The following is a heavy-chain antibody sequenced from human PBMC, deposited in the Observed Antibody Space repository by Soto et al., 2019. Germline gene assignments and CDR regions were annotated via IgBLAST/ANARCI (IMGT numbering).Heavy chain of an antibody. D-gene: IGHD6-6*01. CDR3: ARGGLIAARDYYYYYYGMDV. V-gene: IGHV1-69*13. J-gene: IGHJ6*02. Sequence: SVKVSCKASGGTFSSYAISWVRQAPGQGLEWMGGIIPIFGTANYAQKFQGRVTITADESTSTAYMELSSLRSEDTAVYYCARGGLIAARDYYYYYYGMDVWGQGTTVTVSS. CDR2: IIPIFGTA. CDR1: GGTFSSYA.